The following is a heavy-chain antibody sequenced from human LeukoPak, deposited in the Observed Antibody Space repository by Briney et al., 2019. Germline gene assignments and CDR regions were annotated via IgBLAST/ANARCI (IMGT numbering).Heavy chain of an antibody. CDR3: AKKYYYDSTGRYFDL. D-gene: IGHD3-22*01. J-gene: IGHJ2*01. V-gene: IGHV4-38-2*02. CDR1: GYSISSGFY. CDR2: IFHSGST. Sequence: SETLSLTCTVSGYSISSGFYWGWIRPPPGKGLEWIGTIFHSGSTYYNPSLSSRVTISIDTSKNQFSLKLSSVTAADTAVYYCAKKYYYDSTGRYFDLWGRGTLVTVSS.